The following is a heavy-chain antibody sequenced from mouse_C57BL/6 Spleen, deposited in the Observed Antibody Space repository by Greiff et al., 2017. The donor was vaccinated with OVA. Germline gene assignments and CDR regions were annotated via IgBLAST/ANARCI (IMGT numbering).Heavy chain of an antibody. V-gene: IGHV2-2*01. CDR3: ARNGYYDSSYWYFDV. D-gene: IGHD1-1*01. CDR1: GFSLTSYG. CDR2: IWSGGST. J-gene: IGHJ1*03. Sequence: VQLKESGPGLVQPSQSLSITCTVSGFSLTSYGVHWVRQSPGKGLEWLGVIWSGGSTDYNAAFISRLSISKDNSKSQVFVKMNSLQADDTAIYYCARNGYYDSSYWYFDVWGTGTTVTVSS.